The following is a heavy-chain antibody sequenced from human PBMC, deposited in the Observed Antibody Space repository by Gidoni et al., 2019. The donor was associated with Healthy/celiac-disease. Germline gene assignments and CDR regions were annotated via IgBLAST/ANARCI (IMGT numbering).Heavy chain of an antibody. J-gene: IGHJ4*02. CDR2: ISSSSSTI. Sequence: EVQLVESGGGLVQPGGSLRLSCAASGFTFSSYSMNWVRQAPGKGLEWVSYISSSSSTIYYADSVKGRFTISRDNAKNSLYLQMNSLRAEDTAVYYCARAGDSSGWYYFDYWGQGTLVTVSS. D-gene: IGHD6-19*01. V-gene: IGHV3-48*04. CDR3: ARAGDSSGWYYFDY. CDR1: GFTFSSYS.